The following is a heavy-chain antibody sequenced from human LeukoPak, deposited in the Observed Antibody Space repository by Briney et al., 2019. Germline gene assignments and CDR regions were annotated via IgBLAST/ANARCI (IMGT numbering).Heavy chain of an antibody. Sequence: SVTVSCKASGGTFTSYAISWVRQAPGQGLEWMGGIIPIFGSANYAQKFQGRVTITADESTSTAYMELSRLRSEDTAVYYCATDHGDYGDYLNYWGQGTLVTVSS. CDR1: GGTFTSYA. J-gene: IGHJ4*02. CDR3: ATDHGDYGDYLNY. D-gene: IGHD4-17*01. CDR2: IIPIFGSA. V-gene: IGHV1-69*13.